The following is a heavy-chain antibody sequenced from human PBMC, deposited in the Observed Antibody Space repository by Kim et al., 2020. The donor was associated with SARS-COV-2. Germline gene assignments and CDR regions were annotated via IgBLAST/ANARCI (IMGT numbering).Heavy chain of an antibody. Sequence: IHYADSVKGRFTISQDNAENSLYLQMNSLRDEDTAVYYCVRDNNRSFYYWGQRTLVT. D-gene: IGHD1-1*01. V-gene: IGHV3-48*02. J-gene: IGHJ4*02. CDR3: VRDNNRSFYY. CDR2: I.